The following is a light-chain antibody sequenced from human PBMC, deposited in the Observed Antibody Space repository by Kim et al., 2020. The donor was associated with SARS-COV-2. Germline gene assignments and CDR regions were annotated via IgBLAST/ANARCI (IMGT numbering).Light chain of an antibody. CDR3: QQYHSTPIT. CDR2: GAS. J-gene: IGKJ3*01. CDR1: QSVRSNF. Sequence: DIVLTQSPGTLSLFPGDRATLSCRASQSVRSNFLAWYQHTPGQAPRLLIYGASKRATGTPDRFSGSGSGTEFTLTVNRLEPEDFAVYYCQQYHSTPITFGPGTKVDIK. V-gene: IGKV3-20*01.